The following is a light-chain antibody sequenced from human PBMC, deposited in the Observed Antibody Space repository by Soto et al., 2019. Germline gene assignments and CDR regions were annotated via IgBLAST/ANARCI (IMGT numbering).Light chain of an antibody. Sequence: QSVLTQPPSVSGAPGQRVTISCTGSNSDIGAGYDVHWYQQLPGTAPKLVIYANNNRPSGVPDRFSASKSGTSASLAITGLQADDEADYYCQSYDSRLRGVFGTGTQLTVL. J-gene: IGLJ1*01. CDR2: ANN. CDR3: QSYDSRLRGV. V-gene: IGLV1-40*01. CDR1: NSDIGAGYD.